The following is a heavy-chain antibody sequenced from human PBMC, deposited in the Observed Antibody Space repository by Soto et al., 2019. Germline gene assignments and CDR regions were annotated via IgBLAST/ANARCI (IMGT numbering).Heavy chain of an antibody. CDR2: IYTSGRT. V-gene: IGHV4-4*07. D-gene: IGHD3-16*01. CDR3: AREPYGENTNWFYS. Sequence: SETMSLTCTVCGGSGRSYYWSWIRQPAGKGLEWIGRIYTSGRTNYNPSLKSRVTMSVDTSKNQFSIKLSSVPAPDTAVYYCAREPYGENTNWFYSWAQGTLVTISS. J-gene: IGHJ5*01. CDR1: GGSGRSYY.